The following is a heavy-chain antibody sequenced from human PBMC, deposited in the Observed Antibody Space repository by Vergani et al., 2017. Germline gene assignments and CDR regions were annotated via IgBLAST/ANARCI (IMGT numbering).Heavy chain of an antibody. V-gene: IGHV3-23*01. D-gene: IGHD5-18*01. CDR2: VSYSGGAT. Sequence: EVQLLESGGNLVQPGGSLRLSCAASGFTFSSYAMSWVRQTPGRGLEWVSAVSYSGGATWYAASVKGRFTISRDNFRQTVNLHMNFLIAEDTAIYYCAELYGDDGYSPFWGQGTLVTVSS. CDR3: AELYGDDGYSPF. CDR1: GFTFSSYA. J-gene: IGHJ4*02.